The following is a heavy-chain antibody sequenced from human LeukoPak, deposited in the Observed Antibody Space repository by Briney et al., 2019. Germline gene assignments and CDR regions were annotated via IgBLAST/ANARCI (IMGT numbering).Heavy chain of an antibody. CDR2: IRYDGSNK. Sequence: GGSLRLSCAASGFTFSSYGMHWVRQAPGKGLEWVAFIRYDGSNKYYADSVKGRFTISRDNSKNTLYLQMNSLRAEDTAVYYCAKEVRYFDWSATIDYWGQGTLVTVSS. D-gene: IGHD3-9*01. J-gene: IGHJ4*02. CDR3: AKEVRYFDWSATIDY. V-gene: IGHV3-30*02. CDR1: GFTFSSYG.